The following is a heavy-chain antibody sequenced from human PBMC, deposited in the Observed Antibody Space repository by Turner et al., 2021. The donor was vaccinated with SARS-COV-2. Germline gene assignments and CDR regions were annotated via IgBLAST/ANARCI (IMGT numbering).Heavy chain of an antibody. D-gene: IGHD3-3*01. Sequence: EVRLVESGGGLVKPGGSLRLSCAASGFTFSRYTMNWVRQAPGKGLEWVSSISSSSSYIYYAESLKGRFTISRDNAKNSLYLQMNSLRAEDTAVYYCARDYYDFWSGYNSYYYAMDVWGQGTTVTVSS. CDR2: ISSSSSYI. CDR1: GFTFSRYT. CDR3: ARDYYDFWSGYNSYYYAMDV. V-gene: IGHV3-21*01. J-gene: IGHJ6*02.